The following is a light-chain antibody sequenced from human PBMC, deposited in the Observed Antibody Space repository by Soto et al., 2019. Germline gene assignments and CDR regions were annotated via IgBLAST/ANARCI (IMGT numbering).Light chain of an antibody. CDR1: QSVSSN. V-gene: IGKV3-15*01. J-gene: IGKJ1*01. CDR2: GAS. Sequence: EIVMTLSPATLSVSPVERATLSCMASQSVSSNLAWYQQKPGQAPRLLIYGASTRATGIPARFSGSGSGTEFTLTITSLQADEFATYYCQQYDKYWTFGQGTKV. CDR3: QQYDKYWT.